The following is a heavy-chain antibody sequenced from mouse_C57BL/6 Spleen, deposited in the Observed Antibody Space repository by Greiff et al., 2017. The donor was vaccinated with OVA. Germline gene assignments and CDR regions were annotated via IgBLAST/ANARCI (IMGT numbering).Heavy chain of an antibody. CDR1: GYTFTDYN. D-gene: IGHD1-1*01. CDR3: ARKGENYGSGAMDY. CDR2: INPNNGGT. J-gene: IGHJ4*01. Sequence: VQLQQSGPELVKPGASVKIPCKASGYTFTDYNMDWVKQSHGKSLEWIGDINPNNGGTIYNQKFKGKATLTVDKSSSTAYMELRSLTSEDTAVYYCARKGENYGSGAMDYWGQGTSVTVSS. V-gene: IGHV1-18*01.